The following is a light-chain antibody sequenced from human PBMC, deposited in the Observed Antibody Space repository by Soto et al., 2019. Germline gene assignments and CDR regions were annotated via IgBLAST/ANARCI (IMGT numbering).Light chain of an antibody. J-gene: IGKJ5*01. CDR3: IKSIQLPTP. V-gene: IGKV2D-29*01. CDR2: EVS. CDR1: QSLLHSDGKTY. Sequence: DIVMTQTPLSLSVTPGQPASISCKSSQSLLHSDGKTYLYWYLQKPGQPPQLLIYEVSNRFSGVPDRFSGGGSGTDFTLKIGGGGAEEFGFYSCIKSIQLPTPFGKGKRLEIK.